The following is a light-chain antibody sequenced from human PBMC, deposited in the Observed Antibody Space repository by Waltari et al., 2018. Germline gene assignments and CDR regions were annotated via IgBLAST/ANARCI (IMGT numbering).Light chain of an antibody. CDR3: QQYNKWPPGT. J-gene: IGKJ1*01. V-gene: IGKV3-15*01. CDR2: GAP. Sequence: EVVLTQSPATLSVSLGERATLSCRASQSVSSDLAWYQQKPGQAPRFIIHGAPIRATGIPARFSGSGSGTEFTLTISSLQSEDSAVYYCQQYNKWPPGTFGQGTKVEIK. CDR1: QSVSSD.